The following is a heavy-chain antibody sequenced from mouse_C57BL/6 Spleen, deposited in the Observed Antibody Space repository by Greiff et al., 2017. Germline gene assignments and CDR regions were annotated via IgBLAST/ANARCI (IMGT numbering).Heavy chain of an antibody. CDR1: GFNFKNTY. CDR3: ALDAMDY. V-gene: IGHV14-3*01. J-gene: IGHJ4*01. CDR2: IDPANGNT. D-gene: IGHD2-10*02. Sequence: EVQLQQSVAELVRPGASVKLSCTASGFNFKNTYMHWVKQRPEQGLEWIGRIDPANGNTKYAPKFQGKATITADTPSNTAYLQLTSLTSEDTAIYYCALDAMDYWGQGTSVTVSS.